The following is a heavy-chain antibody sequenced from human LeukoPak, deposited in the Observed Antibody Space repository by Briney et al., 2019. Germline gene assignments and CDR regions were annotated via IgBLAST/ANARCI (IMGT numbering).Heavy chain of an antibody. Sequence: GGSLRLSCAASGFTFSSYGMHWVRQAPGKGLEWVAVIWYDGSNKYYADSVKGRFTISRDNSKNTLYLQMNSLRAEDTAVYYCARDLYNWNDVWFDPWGQGTLVTVSS. J-gene: IGHJ5*02. V-gene: IGHV3-33*01. CDR1: GFTFSSYG. CDR3: ARDLYNWNDVWFDP. D-gene: IGHD1-1*01. CDR2: IWYDGSNK.